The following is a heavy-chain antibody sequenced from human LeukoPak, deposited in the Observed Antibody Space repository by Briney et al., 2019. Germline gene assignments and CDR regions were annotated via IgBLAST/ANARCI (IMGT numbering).Heavy chain of an antibody. Sequence: GASVKVSCKASGYTFTGYYMHWVRQAPGQGLEWMGWINPNSGGTNYAQKFQGRVTMTRDTSISTAYMELSRLRSDDTAVYYCARGRGEYSSSWWFDPWGQGTLVTVSS. CDR2: INPNSGGT. V-gene: IGHV1-2*02. CDR1: GYTFTGYY. J-gene: IGHJ5*02. D-gene: IGHD6-6*01. CDR3: ARGRGEYSSSWWFDP.